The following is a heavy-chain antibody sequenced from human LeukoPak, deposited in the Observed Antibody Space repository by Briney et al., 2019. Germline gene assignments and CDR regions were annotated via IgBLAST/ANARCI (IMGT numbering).Heavy chain of an antibody. CDR3: AKDSSGYYDGAFDI. CDR2: INWNGGST. J-gene: IGHJ3*02. D-gene: IGHD3-22*01. CDR1: GFNFDDYG. Sequence: PGGSLRLSCAASGFNFDDYGMSWVRQAPGKGLEWVSGINWNGGSTGYADSVTGRFTISRGNAKNSLFLQMNSLRAEDTALYYCAKDSSGYYDGAFDIWGQGTMVTVSS. V-gene: IGHV3-20*04.